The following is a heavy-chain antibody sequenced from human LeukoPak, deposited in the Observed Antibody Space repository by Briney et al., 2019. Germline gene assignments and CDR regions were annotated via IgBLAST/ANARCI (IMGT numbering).Heavy chain of an antibody. CDR2: IYYSGST. J-gene: IGHJ5*02. CDR1: GGSISSGGYY. CDR3: ARAVGYSYGTNGWFDP. V-gene: IGHV4-31*03. D-gene: IGHD5-18*01. Sequence: SETPSLTCTVSGGSISSGGYYWSWIRQHPGKGLEWIGYIYYSGSTYYNPSLKSRVTISVDTSKNQFSLKLSSVTAADTAVYYCARAVGYSYGTNGWFDPWGQGTLVTVSS.